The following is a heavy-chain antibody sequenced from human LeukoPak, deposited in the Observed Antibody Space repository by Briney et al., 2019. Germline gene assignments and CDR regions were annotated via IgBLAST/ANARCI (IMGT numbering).Heavy chain of an antibody. V-gene: IGHV4-59*01. CDR2: IYYSGST. CDR1: GGSISSYY. CDR3: ARDGGSVKGGYSSGWYVDYYYYMDV. J-gene: IGHJ6*03. Sequence: SETLSLTCTVPGGSISSYYWSWIRQPPGKGLEWIGHIYYSGSTNYNPSLQSRVTISLDTAKNQFSLKLSSVTAADTASYYGARDGGSVKGGYSSGWYVDYYYYMDVWGKGTTVTVSS. D-gene: IGHD6-19*01.